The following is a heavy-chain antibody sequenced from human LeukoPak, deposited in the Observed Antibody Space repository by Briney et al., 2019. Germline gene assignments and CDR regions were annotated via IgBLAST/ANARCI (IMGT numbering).Heavy chain of an antibody. CDR1: GFTFSSYS. J-gene: IGHJ4*02. CDR2: ISNSGSTI. D-gene: IGHD2-15*01. V-gene: IGHV3-48*01. CDR3: ARGGYCSGGSCYFFDY. Sequence: TGGSLRLSCAASGFTFSSYSMNWVRQAPGKGLEWVSYISNSGSTIYYADSVKGRFTISRDNAKNSLYLQMNSLRAEDTAVYYCARGGYCSGGSCYFFDYWGQGTLVTVSS.